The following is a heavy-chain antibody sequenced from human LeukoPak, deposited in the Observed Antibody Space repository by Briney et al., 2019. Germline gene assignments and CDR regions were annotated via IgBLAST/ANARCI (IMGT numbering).Heavy chain of an antibody. CDR3: ARLGIAAAGTQLDYYYGMDV. Sequence: SETLSLTCTVSGGSISGYYWSWFRQPPGKGLEWIAYIYYSGSTNYNPSLKSRVTISVDTSKNQFSLKLSSVTAADTAVYYCARLGIAAAGTQLDYYYGMDVWGQGTTVTVSS. CDR2: IYYSGST. V-gene: IGHV4-59*12. D-gene: IGHD6-13*01. CDR1: GGSISGYY. J-gene: IGHJ6*02.